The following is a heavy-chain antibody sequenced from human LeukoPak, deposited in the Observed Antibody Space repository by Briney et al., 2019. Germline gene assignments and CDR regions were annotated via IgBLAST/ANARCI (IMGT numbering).Heavy chain of an antibody. CDR1: GGSISSSNW. J-gene: IGHJ6*02. CDR2: IYHSGNT. Sequence: PSETLSLTCAVSGGSISSSNWWSWVRQPPGKGLEWIGEIYHSGNTNYNVSLESRFTISVDKSKNQFSLKLRSVTAADTAVYYCARYYYGSGRAYGMDVWGQGTTVSVSS. V-gene: IGHV4-4*02. CDR3: ARYYYGSGRAYGMDV. D-gene: IGHD3-10*01.